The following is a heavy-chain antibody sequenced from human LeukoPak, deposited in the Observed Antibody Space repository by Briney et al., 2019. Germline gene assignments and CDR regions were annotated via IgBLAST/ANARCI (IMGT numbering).Heavy chain of an antibody. CDR2: INHSGST. CDR1: GGSFSGYY. V-gene: IGHV4-34*01. Sequence: SETLSLTCAVYGGSFSGYYWSWIRQPPGKGLKWIGEINHSGSTNYNPSLKSRVTISVDTSKNQFSLKLSSVTAADTAVYYCARNPGELLSGPGYYYYMDVWGKGTTVTISS. CDR3: ARNPGELLSGPGYYYYMDV. D-gene: IGHD3-10*01. J-gene: IGHJ6*03.